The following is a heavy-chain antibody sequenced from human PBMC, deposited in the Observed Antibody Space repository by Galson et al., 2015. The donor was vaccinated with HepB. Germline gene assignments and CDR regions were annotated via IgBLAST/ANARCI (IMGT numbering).Heavy chain of an antibody. V-gene: IGHV1-69*04. CDR2: IIPILGFA. CDR1: GGTFNNYH. CDR3: SIAVAPGILEF. D-gene: IGHD4-23*01. J-gene: IGHJ4*02. Sequence: SVKVSCKVSGGTFNNYHINWVRQAPGQGLEWMGRIIPILGFANYAQRFQGRVTITADKSSSTAHMDLTSLRSEDTALYYCSIAVAPGILEFWGQGTLVSVSS.